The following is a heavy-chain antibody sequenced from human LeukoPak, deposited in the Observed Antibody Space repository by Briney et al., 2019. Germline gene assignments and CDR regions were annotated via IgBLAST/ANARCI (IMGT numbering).Heavy chain of an antibody. V-gene: IGHV3-48*03. CDR1: GFXFSSYE. CDR3: ARDYDSSGYYDPH. CDR2: ISSSGSTI. Sequence: GGSLRLSCAASGFXFSSYEMNWVRQAPGKGLEWVSYISSSGSTIYYADSVKGRFTISRDNAKNSLYLQMNSLRAEDTAVYYCARDYDSSGYYDPHWGQGTLVTVSS. D-gene: IGHD3-22*01. J-gene: IGHJ4*02.